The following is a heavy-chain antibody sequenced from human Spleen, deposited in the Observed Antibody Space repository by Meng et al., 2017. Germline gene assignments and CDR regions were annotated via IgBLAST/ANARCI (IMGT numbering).Heavy chain of an antibody. V-gene: IGHV4-4*02. CDR2: IYHSGST. Sequence: QGQLQESGRGSLKPSGTLTLTCAVSGGSISSSNWWSWVRQPPGKGLAWIGEIYHSGSTNYNPSLKSRVIISVDKSKNQFSLKLSSVTAADTAVYYCARDGVVGAVNWFDPWGQGTLVTVSS. J-gene: IGHJ5*02. CDR1: GGSISSSNW. D-gene: IGHD1-26*01. CDR3: ARDGVVGAVNWFDP.